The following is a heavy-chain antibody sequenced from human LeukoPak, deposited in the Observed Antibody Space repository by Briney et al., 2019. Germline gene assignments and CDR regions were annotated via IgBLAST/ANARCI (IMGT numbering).Heavy chain of an antibody. CDR2: IKQDGSEK. V-gene: IGHV3-7*01. CDR3: ATSGLGYSGYDFDY. J-gene: IGHJ4*02. D-gene: IGHD5-12*01. CDR1: GFTFSSYW. Sequence: PGGSLRLSCAASGFTFSSYWMSWVRQAPGKGLEWVANIKQDGSEKYYVDSVKGRFTISKDNAKNSLYLQMNSLRAEDTAVYYCATSGLGYSGYDFDYRGQGTLVTVSS.